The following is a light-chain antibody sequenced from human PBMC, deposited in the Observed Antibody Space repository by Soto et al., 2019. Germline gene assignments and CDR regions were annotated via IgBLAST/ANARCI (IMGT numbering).Light chain of an antibody. V-gene: IGKV1-5*03. CDR2: KAS. J-gene: IGKJ4*01. Sequence: DSQMTQYPSTLSASVGERVTITCRASQSISSWLAWYQQKPGRAPKLLISKASTLQSGVPVRFSGSGSGTEFTLTISSLQPDDFATYYCQQYESYPMTFGGGTKVEIK. CDR1: QSISSW. CDR3: QQYESYPMT.